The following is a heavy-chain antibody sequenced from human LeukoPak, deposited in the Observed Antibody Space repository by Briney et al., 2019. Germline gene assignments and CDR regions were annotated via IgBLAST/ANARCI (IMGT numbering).Heavy chain of an antibody. V-gene: IGHV3-48*01. D-gene: IGHD2-2*01. Sequence: GGSLRLSCAASGFTFSSYSMNWVRQAPGKGLEWISYIISTGSTTYYADSVKGRFTISRDNANNSVSLQMSSVRAEDTAVYYCATGFWGYCSRNSCPLDNWGQGTLVTVAS. J-gene: IGHJ4*02. CDR3: ATGFWGYCSRNSCPLDN. CDR2: IISTGSTT. CDR1: GFTFSSYS.